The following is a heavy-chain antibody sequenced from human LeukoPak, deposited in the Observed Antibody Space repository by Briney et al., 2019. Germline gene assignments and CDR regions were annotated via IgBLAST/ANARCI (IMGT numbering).Heavy chain of an antibody. Sequence: PGGSQRLSCTASGFTVISYPMHWVRQAPGKGLEWMAVISVDTRNTYYADSVRGRFTISRDSSKNTVYLEMKSLRPEDTAVYYCARDKEGPYYYERGGDAFDIWGQGTTVIVSS. CDR2: ISVDTRNT. J-gene: IGHJ3*02. CDR3: ARDKEGPYYYERGGDAFDI. V-gene: IGHV3-30*04. D-gene: IGHD3-22*01. CDR1: GFTVISYP.